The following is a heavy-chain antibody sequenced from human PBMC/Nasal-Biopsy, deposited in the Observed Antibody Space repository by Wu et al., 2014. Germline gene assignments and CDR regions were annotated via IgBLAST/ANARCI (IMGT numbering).Heavy chain of an antibody. CDR1: GYNLTKFG. Sequence: CKASGYNLTKFGISWVRQAPGQGLEWLGWISAHNGLTNYAQQVQGRVTMTTDLSTNTVYMELRSLRSDDTAVYYCARGFGAAAGFDYWGQGTLVTVSS. D-gene: IGHD6-13*01. CDR2: ISAHNGLT. CDR3: ARGFGAAAGFDY. J-gene: IGHJ4*02. V-gene: IGHV1-18*01.